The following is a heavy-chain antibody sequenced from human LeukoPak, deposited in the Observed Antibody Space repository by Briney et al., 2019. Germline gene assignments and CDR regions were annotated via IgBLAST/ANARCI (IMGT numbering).Heavy chain of an antibody. Sequence: GGSLRLSCAASGFTFSSYGMHWVRQAPGKGLEWVAFIRYDGSNKYYADSVKGRFTISRDNSKNTLYLQMNSLRAEDTAVYYCAKPTKWFGELFPFDYWGQGTLVTVSS. CDR3: AKPTKWFGELFPFDY. CDR1: GFTFSSYG. CDR2: IRYDGSNK. J-gene: IGHJ4*02. V-gene: IGHV3-30*02. D-gene: IGHD3-10*01.